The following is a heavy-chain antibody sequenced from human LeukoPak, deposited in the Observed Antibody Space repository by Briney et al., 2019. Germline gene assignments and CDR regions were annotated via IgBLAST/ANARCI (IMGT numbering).Heavy chain of an antibody. Sequence: QSGGSLRLSCAASGFTFSSYAMSWVRQAPGKGLEWVSAISGSGGSTYYADSVKGRFTISRDNSKNTLYLQMNSLRAEDTAVYYCAEIRSAVRVNWFDPWGQGTLVTVSS. CDR3: AEIRSAVRVNWFDP. V-gene: IGHV3-23*01. D-gene: IGHD3-10*01. CDR2: ISGSGGST. J-gene: IGHJ5*02. CDR1: GFTFSSYA.